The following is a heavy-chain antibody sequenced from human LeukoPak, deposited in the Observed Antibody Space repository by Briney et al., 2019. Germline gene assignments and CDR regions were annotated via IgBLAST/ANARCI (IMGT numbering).Heavy chain of an antibody. CDR1: GVSISSYY. Sequence: SETLSLTXTVSGVSISSYYWSWIRQAPGKGLEWIGYIYYSGSTNYNPSLKSRVTISVDTSKNQFSLKLSSVTAADTAVYYCAKNTWELLQWGQGTLVTVSS. D-gene: IGHD1-26*01. V-gene: IGHV4-59*01. CDR3: AKNTWELLQ. CDR2: IYYSGST. J-gene: IGHJ4*02.